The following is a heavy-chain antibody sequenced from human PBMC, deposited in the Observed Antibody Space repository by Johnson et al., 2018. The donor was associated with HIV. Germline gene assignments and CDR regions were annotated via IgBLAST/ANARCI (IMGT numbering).Heavy chain of an antibody. Sequence: VQVVESGGGVVQPGRSLRLSCAASGFTFSSYAMHWVRQAPGKGLEWVAVISYDGSNKYYADSVKGRFTISRDNSKNTLYLQMNSLRAEDTAVYYCASGTYYNFWSGYYGAFDIWGQGTMVTVSS. CDR1: GFTFSSYA. CDR2: ISYDGSNK. J-gene: IGHJ3*02. CDR3: ASGTYYNFWSGYYGAFDI. V-gene: IGHV3-30-3*01. D-gene: IGHD3-3*01.